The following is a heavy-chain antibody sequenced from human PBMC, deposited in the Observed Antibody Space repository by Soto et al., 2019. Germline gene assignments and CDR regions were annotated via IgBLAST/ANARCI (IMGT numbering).Heavy chain of an antibody. CDR2: INSDGSST. Sequence: EVQLVESGGGLVQPGGSLRLSCAASGFTFSSYWMHWVRQAPGKGLVWVSRINSDGSSTSYGDSVKGRFTHSGDNAKNTMYLQMNSLTAEDTAVYYCARYRGSLITMVRYDPWGQGTLVTVSS. CDR3: ARYRGSLITMVRYDP. CDR1: GFTFSSYW. J-gene: IGHJ5*02. D-gene: IGHD3-10*01. V-gene: IGHV3-74*01.